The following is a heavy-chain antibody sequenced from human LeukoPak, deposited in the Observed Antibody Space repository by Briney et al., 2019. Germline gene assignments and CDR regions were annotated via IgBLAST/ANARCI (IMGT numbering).Heavy chain of an antibody. CDR3: ARDRYYYDSRGYSLDY. J-gene: IGHJ4*02. V-gene: IGHV3-21*01. Sequence: PAGSLRLSCAASGFTFSSYNMNWVRQAPGKGLEWFSSISSSSGYIYYADSVKGRFTISRDNAKNSLYLQMNSLKAEDTAVYYCARDRYYYDSRGYSLDYWGQGTLVTVSS. CDR1: GFTFSSYN. D-gene: IGHD3-22*01. CDR2: ISSSSGYI.